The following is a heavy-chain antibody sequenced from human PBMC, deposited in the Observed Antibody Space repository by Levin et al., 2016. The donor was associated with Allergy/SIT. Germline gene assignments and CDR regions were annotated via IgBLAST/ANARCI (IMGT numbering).Heavy chain of an antibody. CDR1: GGSISSGGYY. J-gene: IGHJ4*02. CDR2: IYYSGST. D-gene: IGHD4-11*01. V-gene: IGHV4-31*03. Sequence: SETLSLTCTVSGGSISSGGYYWSWIRQHPGKGLEWIGYIYYSGSTYYNPSLKSRVTISVDTSNNQFSLKLSSVTAADTAVYYCARGYSNYARVDYWGQGTLVTVSS. CDR3: ARGYSNYARVDY.